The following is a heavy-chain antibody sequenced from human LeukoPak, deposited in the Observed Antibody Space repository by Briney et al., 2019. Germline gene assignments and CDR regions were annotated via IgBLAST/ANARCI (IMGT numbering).Heavy chain of an antibody. D-gene: IGHD6-19*01. J-gene: IGHJ4*02. CDR2: IKQDGSEE. CDR3: AGDSGWLLDS. Sequence: GGSLRLSCAASGFTFSTYWMNWVRQAPGKGLEWVANIKQDGSEEYYVDSVKGRFTISRDNAKNSLYLQMNSLRAEDTAVYYCAGDSGWLLDSWGRGTLVTVSS. V-gene: IGHV3-7*04. CDR1: GFTFSTYW.